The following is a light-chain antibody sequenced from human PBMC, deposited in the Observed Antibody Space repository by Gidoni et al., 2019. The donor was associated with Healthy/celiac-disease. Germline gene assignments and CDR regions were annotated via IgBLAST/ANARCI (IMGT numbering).Light chain of an antibody. Sequence: DIQMTQSPSTLSASVGDRVTLTCRASQSISSWLAWYQQKPGKAPKLLIYKASSLESGVPSSFSGSGSGTEFTLTSSSLQPDDFATYYCQQYNSYLYTFGQGTKLEIK. V-gene: IGKV1-5*03. CDR2: KAS. J-gene: IGKJ2*01. CDR1: QSISSW. CDR3: QQYNSYLYT.